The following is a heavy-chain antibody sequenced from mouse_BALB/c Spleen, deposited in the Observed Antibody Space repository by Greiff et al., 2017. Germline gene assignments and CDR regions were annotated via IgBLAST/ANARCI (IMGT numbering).Heavy chain of an antibody. J-gene: IGHJ1*01. Sequence: EVQGVESGGGLVQPGGSLKLSCAASGFTFSSYGMSWVRQTPDKRLELVATINSNGGSTYYPDSVKGRFTISRDNAKNTLYLQMSSLKSEDTAMYYCARALYGSRGGWYFDVWGAGTTVTVSS. CDR3: ARALYGSRGGWYFDV. CDR1: GFTFSSYG. CDR2: INSNGGST. V-gene: IGHV5-6-3*01. D-gene: IGHD1-1*01.